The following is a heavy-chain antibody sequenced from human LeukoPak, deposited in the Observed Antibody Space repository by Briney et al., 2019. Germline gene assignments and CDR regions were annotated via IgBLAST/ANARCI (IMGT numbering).Heavy chain of an antibody. Sequence: SLRLSCAATGFTFDDYAMHWVRQVPGKGLEWVSGISWNSGSIGYADSVKGRFTISRDNSKNSLYLQMDSLRVEDTALYYCAKDTGFFDGFDVWGQGTMVAVSS. J-gene: IGHJ3*01. D-gene: IGHD3-10*01. CDR1: GFTFDDYA. V-gene: IGHV3-9*01. CDR3: AKDTGFFDGFDV. CDR2: ISWNSGSI.